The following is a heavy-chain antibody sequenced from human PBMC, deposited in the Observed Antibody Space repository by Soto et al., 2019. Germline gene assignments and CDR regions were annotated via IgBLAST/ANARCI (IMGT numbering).Heavy chain of an antibody. V-gene: IGHV5-10-1*01. J-gene: IGHJ3*02. Sequence: PGESLKISCKGSGYSFPTYWINWVRQMPGKGLEWIGRIDPSDSYSNYSPSFQGHVTISADKSISTAYLQWSSLKASDTAMYYCAKQHFYKEDTVDIWGQGTLVTVSS. CDR1: GYSFPTYW. D-gene: IGHD1-1*01. CDR3: AKQHFYKEDTVDI. CDR2: IDPSDSYS.